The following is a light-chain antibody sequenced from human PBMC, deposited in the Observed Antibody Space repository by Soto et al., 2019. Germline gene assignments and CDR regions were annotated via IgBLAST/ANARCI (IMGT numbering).Light chain of an antibody. CDR1: QGISNY. CDR2: AAS. CDR3: QKYNSALWT. Sequence: DIQMTQSPSSLSASVGDRVTITCRASQGISNYLAWYQQKPGKVPKLLIYAASTLQSGVPSRFSGSGSATDVTLIISSLQPEHGATYYCQKYNSALWTFGQGTKVEIK. J-gene: IGKJ1*01. V-gene: IGKV1-27*01.